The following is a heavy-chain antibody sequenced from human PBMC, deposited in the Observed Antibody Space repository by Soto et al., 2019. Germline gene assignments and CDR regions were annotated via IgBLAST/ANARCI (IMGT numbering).Heavy chain of an antibody. CDR1: GGSFSGYY. V-gene: IGHV4-34*01. CDR3: AQRAHDVSAVTKLPYNWFDP. CDR2: INHSGST. J-gene: IGHJ5*02. Sequence: SETLSLTCAVYGGSFSGYYWSWIRQPPGKGLEWIGEINHSGSTNYNPSLKSRVTISVDTSKNQFSLKLSSVTAADTAVYYCAQRAHDVSAVTKLPYNWFDPWGQGTLVTVSS. D-gene: IGHD4-17*01.